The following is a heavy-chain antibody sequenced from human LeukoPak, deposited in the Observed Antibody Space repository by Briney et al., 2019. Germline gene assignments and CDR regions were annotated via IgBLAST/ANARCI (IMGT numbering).Heavy chain of an antibody. D-gene: IGHD4-17*01. J-gene: IGHJ3*02. V-gene: IGHV4-59*01. Sequence: SETLSLTCTVSGGSISSYYWSWIRQPPGKGLEWIGYIYYSGSTNYNPSLKSRVTISVDTSKNQFSLKLSSVTAADTAVYYCASVGLRGQDDIWGQGTMVTVSS. CDR2: IYYSGST. CDR3: ASVGLRGQDDI. CDR1: GGSISSYY.